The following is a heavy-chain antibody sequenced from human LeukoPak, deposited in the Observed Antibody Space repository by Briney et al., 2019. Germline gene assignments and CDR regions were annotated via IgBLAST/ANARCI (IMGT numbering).Heavy chain of an antibody. CDR3: AREVRQLWWATLLNWYFDL. V-gene: IGHV4-59*01. D-gene: IGHD2-21*01. CDR2: IYYSGST. Sequence: PSETLSLTCTVSGGSISSYYWSWIRQPPGKGLEWIGCIYYSGSTNYNPSLKSRVTISVDTSKNQFSLKLSSVTAADTAVYYCAREVRQLWWATLLNWYFDLWGRGTLVTVSS. J-gene: IGHJ2*01. CDR1: GGSISSYY.